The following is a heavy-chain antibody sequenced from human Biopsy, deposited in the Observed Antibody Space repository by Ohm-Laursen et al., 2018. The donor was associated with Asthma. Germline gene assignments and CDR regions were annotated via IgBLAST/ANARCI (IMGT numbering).Heavy chain of an antibody. J-gene: IGHJ6*02. CDR2: INSAGST. CDR3: AKDVVWFRELGGMDV. CDR1: EFTVSSNY. D-gene: IGHD3-10*01. V-gene: IGHV3-53*05. Sequence: SLRLSCAASEFTVSSNYMHWVRQAPGKGLEWVSMINSAGSTFYADSVRGQFTISRDNSKNTLYLQMSSLRAGDTAVYYCAKDVVWFRELGGMDVWGQGTTVTVSS.